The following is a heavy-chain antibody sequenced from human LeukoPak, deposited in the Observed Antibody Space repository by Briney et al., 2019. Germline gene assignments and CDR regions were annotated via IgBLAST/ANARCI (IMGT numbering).Heavy chain of an antibody. J-gene: IGHJ3*02. CDR2: INPNSGGT. D-gene: IGHD6-13*01. V-gene: IGHV1-2*02. CDR1: GYTFTGYY. Sequence: ASVKVSCKASGYTFTGYYMHWVRQAPGQGLEWMGWINPNSGGTNYAQKFQGRVTMTRDTSISTAYMELSRLRSDDTAVYYCARGRRSWTANDAFDIWGQGTMVTVSS. CDR3: ARGRRSWTANDAFDI.